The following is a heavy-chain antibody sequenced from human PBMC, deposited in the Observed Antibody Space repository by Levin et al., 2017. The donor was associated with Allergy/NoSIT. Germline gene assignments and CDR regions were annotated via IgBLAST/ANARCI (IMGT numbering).Heavy chain of an antibody. CDR1: GFTFSGSA. CDR3: TSIWEEQWLDTVPAVDY. D-gene: IGHD6-19*01. Sequence: GESLKISCAASGFTFSGSAMHWVRQASGKGLEWVGRIRSKANSYATAYAASVKGRFTISRDDSKNTAYLQMNSLKTEDTAVYYCTSIWEEQWLDTVPAVDYWGQGTLVTVSS. CDR2: IRSKANSYAT. J-gene: IGHJ4*02. V-gene: IGHV3-73*01.